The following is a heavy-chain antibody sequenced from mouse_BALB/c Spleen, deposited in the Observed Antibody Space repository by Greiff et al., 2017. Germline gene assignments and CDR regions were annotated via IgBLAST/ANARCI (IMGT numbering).Heavy chain of an antibody. V-gene: IGHV2-2*02. CDR2: ILSGGGT. CDR1: GFSLTSSG. J-gene: IGHJ1*01. Sequence: QVQLKQSGPGLVQPSQSLSITCTVSGFSLTSSGVHWVRQSPGKGLEWLGVILSGGGTDYNAGFISRLSISKDNSKSQVFFKMNSQQANDTAIYYCCRDLFDEYGKDWYFDVGGAGTTVTVAS. CDR3: CRDLFDEYGKDWYFDV. D-gene: IGHD2-10*02.